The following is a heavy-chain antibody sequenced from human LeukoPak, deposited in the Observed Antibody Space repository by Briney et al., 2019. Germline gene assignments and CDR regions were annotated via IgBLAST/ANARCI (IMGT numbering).Heavy chain of an antibody. CDR2: IYYSGST. D-gene: IGHD3-3*01. V-gene: IGHV4-59*01. CDR3: ARSGRSLSLRFLEWLPPFDY. Sequence: PSETLSLTCTVSGGSISSYYWSWIRQPPGKGLEWIGYIYYSGSTNYNPSLKSRVTISVDTSKNQFSLKLSSVTAADTAVYYCARSGRSLSLRFLEWLPPFDYWGQGTLVTVSS. CDR1: GGSISSYY. J-gene: IGHJ4*02.